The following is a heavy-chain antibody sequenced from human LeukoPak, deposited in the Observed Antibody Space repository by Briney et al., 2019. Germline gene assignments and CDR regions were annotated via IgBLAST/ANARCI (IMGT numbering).Heavy chain of an antibody. Sequence: PSQTLSLICTVSGGSISSSGYYWNWIRQHPGKGLEWIGNIYYSGNTHYNPSLKSRVTISVDTSKNQFSLKLSSVTAADTAVYYCARGKPELRYFDWFWYFDLWGRGTLVTVSS. CDR3: ARGKPELRYFDWFWYFDL. CDR1: GGSISSSGYY. CDR2: IYYSGNT. J-gene: IGHJ2*01. V-gene: IGHV4-31*03. D-gene: IGHD3-9*01.